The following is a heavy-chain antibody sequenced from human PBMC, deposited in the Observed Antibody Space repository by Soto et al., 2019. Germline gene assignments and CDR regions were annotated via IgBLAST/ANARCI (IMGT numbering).Heavy chain of an antibody. CDR3: VRDGGSGWRERLGFGP. V-gene: IGHV3-48*03. D-gene: IGHD6-19*01. Sequence: ELRLVESGGGLVHPGGSLRLSCLAYGFSIRGHEMNWVRQAPGKGLEWISFICTTDSNQAYRDSVKGRFTISRDNAKNSLYLQMNNLRVEDTAIYYCVRDGGSGWRERLGFGPWGQGTLVTVSS. J-gene: IGHJ5*02. CDR2: ICTTDSNQ. CDR1: GFSIRGHE.